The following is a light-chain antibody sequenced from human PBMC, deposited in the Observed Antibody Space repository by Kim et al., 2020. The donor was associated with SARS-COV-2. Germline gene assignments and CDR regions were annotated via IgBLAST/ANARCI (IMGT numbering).Light chain of an antibody. CDR1: QDIGSY. J-gene: IGKJ5*01. V-gene: IGKV1-16*02. CDR3: QQYSTYPLT. Sequence: ASVGDRVTSICRASQDIGSYLAWFQHKPGQAPKSLIYAASSLQSGVPSKFSGSGSGTYFTLIINSLEPEDFATYFCQQYSTYPLTFGQGTRLEIK. CDR2: AAS.